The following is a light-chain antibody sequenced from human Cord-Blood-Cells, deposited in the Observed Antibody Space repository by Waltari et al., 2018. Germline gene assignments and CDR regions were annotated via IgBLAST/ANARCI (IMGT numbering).Light chain of an antibody. V-gene: IGKV4-1*01. CDR1: QSVLYSSNNKNY. J-gene: IGKJ1*01. Sequence: DILMTQSPDSLAVSLGERATINGNSSQSVLYSSNNKNYLAWYQQKPGQPPKLLIYWASTRESGVPDRFSGSGSGTDFTLTISSLQAEDVAVYYCQQYYSTPPTFGQGTKVEIK. CDR2: WAS. CDR3: QQYYSTPPT.